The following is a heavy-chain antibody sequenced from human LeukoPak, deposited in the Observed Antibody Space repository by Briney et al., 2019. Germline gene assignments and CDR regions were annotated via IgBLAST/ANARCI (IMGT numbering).Heavy chain of an antibody. Sequence: GESLKISCKGSGYSFTSYWVGWVRQMPGKGLEWMGLIYPGDSDTGYSPSFQGQDTISADKSVSTAYLQWSSLKASDTAMYYCTRRDRYSSSWSFDYWGQGTLVTVSS. D-gene: IGHD6-13*01. J-gene: IGHJ4*02. CDR2: IYPGDSDT. CDR3: TRRDRYSSSWSFDY. CDR1: GYSFTSYW. V-gene: IGHV5-51*01.